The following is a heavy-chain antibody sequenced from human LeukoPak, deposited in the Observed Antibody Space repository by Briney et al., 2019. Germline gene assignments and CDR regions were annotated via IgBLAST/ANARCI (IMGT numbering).Heavy chain of an antibody. V-gene: IGHV5-51*01. J-gene: IGHJ4*02. CDR3: ARGDDSSGYYPGGYFDY. CDR1: GYSFTSYW. CDR2: IYPGDSDT. D-gene: IGHD3-22*01. Sequence: GESLKISCRGSGYSFTSYWIGWVRQMSGKGLEWMGIIYPGDSDTRYSPSFQGQVTISADRSITTAYLQWSSLKASDTAMYYCARGDDSSGYYPGGYFDYWGQGTLVTVSS.